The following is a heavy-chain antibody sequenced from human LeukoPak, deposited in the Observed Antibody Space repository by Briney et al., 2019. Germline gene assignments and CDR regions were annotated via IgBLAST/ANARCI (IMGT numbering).Heavy chain of an antibody. CDR3: ARDRSPGDIFGSGQGFDP. CDR2: INPNSGGT. J-gene: IGHJ5*02. CDR1: GYTFTGYY. V-gene: IGHV1-2*02. Sequence: ASVKVSCKASGYTFTGYYMHWVRQAPGQGLEWMGWINPNSGGTNYAQKFQGRVTMTRDTSISTAYMELSRLRSDDTAVYYCARDRSPGDIFGSGQGFDPWGQGTLVTVSS. D-gene: IGHD3-3*01.